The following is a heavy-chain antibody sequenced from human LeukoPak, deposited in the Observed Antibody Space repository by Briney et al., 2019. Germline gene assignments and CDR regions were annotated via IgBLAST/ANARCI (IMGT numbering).Heavy chain of an antibody. CDR2: IYYSGNT. Sequence: SETLSLTCTVSGGSISSTSYYWGWIRQPPGKGLEWIGSIYYSGNTYYNPSLKSRVTISVDTSKNQFSLKLRSVTVADTAVYYCARAIVVVTATLNDVFDIWGQGTMVTVSS. V-gene: IGHV4-39*07. D-gene: IGHD2-21*02. J-gene: IGHJ3*02. CDR1: GGSISSTSYY. CDR3: ARAIVVVTATLNDVFDI.